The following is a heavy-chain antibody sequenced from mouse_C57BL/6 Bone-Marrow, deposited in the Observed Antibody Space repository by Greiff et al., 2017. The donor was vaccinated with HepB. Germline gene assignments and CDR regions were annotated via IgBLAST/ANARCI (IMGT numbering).Heavy chain of an antibody. D-gene: IGHD1-1*01. CDR2: IYPGDGDT. J-gene: IGHJ2*01. Sequence: VHLVESGAELVKPGASVKISCKASGYAFSSYWMNWVKQRPGKGLEWIGQIYPGDGDTNYNGKFKGKATLTADKSSSTAYMQLSSLTSEDSAVYFCARYFYYGSSYFDYWGQGTTLTVSS. CDR3: ARYFYYGSSYFDY. V-gene: IGHV1-80*01. CDR1: GYAFSSYW.